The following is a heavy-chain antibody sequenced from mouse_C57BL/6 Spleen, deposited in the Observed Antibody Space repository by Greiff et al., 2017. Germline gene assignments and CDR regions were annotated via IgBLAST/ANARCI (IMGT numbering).Heavy chain of an antibody. Sequence: QVQLQQSGAELVKPGASVKLSCKASGYTFTSSWMHWVKQRPGQGLEWIGMIHPNSGSTNYNEKFKSKATLTVDKSSSTAYMQLSSLTSEDSAVYYCARSGTYDGYYPHWYFDVWGTGTTVTVSS. CDR3: ARSGTYDGYYPHWYFDV. CDR1: GYTFTSSW. CDR2: IHPNSGST. V-gene: IGHV1-64*01. D-gene: IGHD2-3*01. J-gene: IGHJ1*03.